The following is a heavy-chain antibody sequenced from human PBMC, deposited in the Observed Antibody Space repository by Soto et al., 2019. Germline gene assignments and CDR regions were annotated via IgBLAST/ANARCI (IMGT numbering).Heavy chain of an antibody. CDR1: GGSISSYY. D-gene: IGHD1-1*01. CDR3: ATKTGTTDPFDY. J-gene: IGHJ4*02. CDR2: IYYSGST. Sequence: SETLSLTCTVSGGSISSYYWSWIRQPPGKGLEWIGYIYYSGSTNYNPSLKSRVTISVDTSKNQFSLKLSSVTAADTAMYYCATKTGTTDPFDYWGQGTLVTVSS. V-gene: IGHV4-59*08.